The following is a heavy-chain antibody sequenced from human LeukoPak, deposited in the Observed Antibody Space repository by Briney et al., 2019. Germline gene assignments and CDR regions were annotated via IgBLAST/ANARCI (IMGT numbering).Heavy chain of an antibody. CDR2: IGTAGDT. V-gene: IGHV3-13*01. CDR1: GFTFSSYD. D-gene: IGHD3-22*01. CDR3: ARDFTYYDSSGYYDYYFDY. Sequence: GGSLRLSCAASGFTFSSYDMHWVRQATGKGLEWVSAIGTAGDTYYPGSVKGRFTISRENVKNSLYLQMNSLRAEDTAVYYCARDFTYYDSSGYYDYYFDYWGQGTLVTVSS. J-gene: IGHJ4*02.